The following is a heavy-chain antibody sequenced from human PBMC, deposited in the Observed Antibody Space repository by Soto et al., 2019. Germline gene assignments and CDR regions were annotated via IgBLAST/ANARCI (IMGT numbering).Heavy chain of an antibody. CDR3: ARGVSSSSWYDFDY. D-gene: IGHD6-13*01. J-gene: IGHJ4*02. Sequence: QVQLQESGPGLVKPSETLSLTCTVSGGSISSYYWSWIRQPPGKGLEWIGYIYYSGSTNYNPSLKSRVTISVDTSKNQFSLKLSSVTAADTAVYYCARGVSSSSWYDFDYWGQGNLVTVSS. V-gene: IGHV4-59*08. CDR2: IYYSGST. CDR1: GGSISSYY.